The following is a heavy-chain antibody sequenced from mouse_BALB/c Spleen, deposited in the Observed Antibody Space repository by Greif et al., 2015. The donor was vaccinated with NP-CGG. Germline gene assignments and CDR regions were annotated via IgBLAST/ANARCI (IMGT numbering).Heavy chain of an antibody. CDR3: ARDQNYGSSYWYFDV. Sequence: EVQRVESGGGLVKPGGSLKLSCAASGFTFSSYAMSWVRQSPEKRLEWVAEISSGGSYTYYPDTVTGRFTISRDNAKNTLYLEMSRLRSEDTAMYYCARDQNYGSSYWYFDVWGAGTTVTVSS. CDR1: GFTFSSYA. CDR2: ISSGGSYT. J-gene: IGHJ1*01. V-gene: IGHV5-9-4*01. D-gene: IGHD1-1*01.